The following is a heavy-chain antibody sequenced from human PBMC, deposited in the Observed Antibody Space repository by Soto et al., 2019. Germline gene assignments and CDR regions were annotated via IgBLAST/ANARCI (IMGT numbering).Heavy chain of an antibody. Sequence: PGESLKISCKVSGYSFTNNWITWVRQMPGKGLEWMGRIDPSDSYTFYSPSFQGHVTFSVDKSIDTAYVQWTRLKASDTAMYYCAGLVSNRFDAWGQGTLVTVSS. D-gene: IGHD3-16*01. CDR3: AGLVSNRFDA. V-gene: IGHV5-10-1*01. J-gene: IGHJ5*02. CDR2: IDPSDSYT. CDR1: GYSFTNNW.